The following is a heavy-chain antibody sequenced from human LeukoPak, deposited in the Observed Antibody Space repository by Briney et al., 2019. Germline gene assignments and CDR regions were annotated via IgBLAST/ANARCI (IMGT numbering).Heavy chain of an antibody. J-gene: IGHJ5*02. CDR1: GYTFTGYY. CDR2: INPNSGGT. D-gene: IGHD1-1*01. V-gene: IGHV1-2*02. Sequence: ASVKVSCKASGYTFTGYYMHWVRQAPGQGLEWMGWINPNSGGTNYAQKLQGRVTLTRDTSINTAYMELSSLRSDDTAVYYCGLVTSGNWWFDPWGQGTPVTVSS. CDR3: GLVTSGNWWFDP.